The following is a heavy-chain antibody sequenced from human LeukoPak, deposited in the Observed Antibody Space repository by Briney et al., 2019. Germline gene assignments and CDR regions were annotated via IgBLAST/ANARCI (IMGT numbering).Heavy chain of an antibody. CDR2: ISYDGSNK. V-gene: IGHV3-30*18. D-gene: IGHD1-7*01. J-gene: IGHJ4*02. Sequence: GGTLRLSCAASGFTFSSYGIHWVRQAPGKGLDWVAVISYDGSNKYYADSMKGRFTISRDNSKNTLYLQMNSLRAEDTAVYYCAKAPHSELLIIDFWGQGTLVTVST. CDR3: AKAPHSELLIIDF. CDR1: GFTFSSYG.